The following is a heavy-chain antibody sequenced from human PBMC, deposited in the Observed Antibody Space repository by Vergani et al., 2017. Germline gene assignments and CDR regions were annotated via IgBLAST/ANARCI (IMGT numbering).Heavy chain of an antibody. J-gene: IGHJ4*02. Sequence: QVQLVQSGAEVKKPGSSVKVSCKASGGTFSSYAISWVRQAPGQGLEWMGRIIPIFGTANYAQKFQGRVTITADDSTSTAYMELSSLRSEDTAVYYCARMEVLWFGELLSFDYWGQGTLVTVSS. V-gene: IGHV1-69*13. CDR2: IIPIFGTA. D-gene: IGHD3-10*01. CDR3: ARMEVLWFGELLSFDY. CDR1: GGTFSSYA.